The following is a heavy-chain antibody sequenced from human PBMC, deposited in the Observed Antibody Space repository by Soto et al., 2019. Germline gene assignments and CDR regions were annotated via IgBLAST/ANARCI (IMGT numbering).Heavy chain of an antibody. D-gene: IGHD3-10*01. CDR2: IYWDDDK. V-gene: IGHV2-5*02. CDR1: GFSLSTSGVG. Sequence: GSGPTLVNPTQTLTLTCTFSGFSLSTSGVGVGWIRQPPGKALEWPALIYWDDDKRYSPSLKSRLTITKDTSKNQVVLTMTNMDPVDTATYYCAHSTYYYGSGSYFGVSCFDYWGQGTLVTVSS. J-gene: IGHJ4*02. CDR3: AHSTYYYGSGSYFGVSCFDY.